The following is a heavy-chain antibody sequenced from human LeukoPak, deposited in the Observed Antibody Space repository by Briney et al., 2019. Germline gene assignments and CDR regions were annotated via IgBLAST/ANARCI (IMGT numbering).Heavy chain of an antibody. D-gene: IGHD3-10*01. V-gene: IGHV3-13*01. Sequence: PGGSLTLSCAASGFTSSGYYRRWVRQPTGKGLEWVSAIGTAGDTYYPGSVKSRFTISRENAKNSFYLQMNSLRAGDTAVYYCARSPVGYYGSGSYWSRYYYYYGMDVWGQGTTVTVSS. J-gene: IGHJ6*02. CDR2: IGTAGDT. CDR1: GFTSSGYY. CDR3: ARSPVGYYGSGSYWSRYYYYYGMDV.